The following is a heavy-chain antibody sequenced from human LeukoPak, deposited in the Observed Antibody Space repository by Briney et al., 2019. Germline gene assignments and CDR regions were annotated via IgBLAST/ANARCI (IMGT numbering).Heavy chain of an antibody. D-gene: IGHD1-14*01. CDR2: ISYDGSNK. Sequence: PGRSLRLSCAASGFTFSSYAMHWVRQAPGKGLEWVAVISYDGSNKYYADSVKGRFTISRDDSRNTLYLQMNSLKTEDTAVYYCTTRRQDGWWGQGTLVTVS. CDR1: GFTFSSYA. J-gene: IGHJ4*02. V-gene: IGHV3-30*07. CDR3: TTRRQDGW.